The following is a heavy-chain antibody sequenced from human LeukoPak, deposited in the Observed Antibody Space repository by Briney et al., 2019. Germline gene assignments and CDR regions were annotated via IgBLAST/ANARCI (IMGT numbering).Heavy chain of an antibody. CDR1: GLTFSSYV. Sequence: GGSLRLSCTASGLTFSSYVMSWVRQAPGKGLEWVSTISGTGGSTFYADSVKGRFTISRDNSKSTMYLQMNSLRAEDTATYYCSPPRGDSSGYYYVYWGQGTLVTVSS. CDR2: ISGTGGST. D-gene: IGHD3-22*01. CDR3: SPPRGDSSGYYYVY. J-gene: IGHJ4*02. V-gene: IGHV3-23*01.